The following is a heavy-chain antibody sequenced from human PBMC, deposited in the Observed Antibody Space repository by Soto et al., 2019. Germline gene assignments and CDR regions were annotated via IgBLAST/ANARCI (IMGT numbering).Heavy chain of an antibody. CDR2: ISGSGGST. D-gene: IGHD3-10*01. V-gene: IGHV3-23*01. Sequence: GGSLRLSCAASGFTFSSYAMSWVRQAPGKGLEWVSAISGSGGSTYYADSVKGRFHISRDNSKNTLYLQMNSLRAEDTAVYYCAKDGYYYGSGSFPPYYFDYWGQGTLVTVSS. CDR1: GFTFSSYA. CDR3: AKDGYYYGSGSFPPYYFDY. J-gene: IGHJ4*02.